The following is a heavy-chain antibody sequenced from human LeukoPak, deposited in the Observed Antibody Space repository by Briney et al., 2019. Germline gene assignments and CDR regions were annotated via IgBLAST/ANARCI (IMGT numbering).Heavy chain of an antibody. Sequence: ASVKVSCKASGGTFSSYAISWVRQAPGQGLEWMGGIIPIFGTANYAQKFQGRVTITADESTSTAYMELSSLRSEDTAVYYCAREWGVAGTMVRGVIDYYYYDMDVWGQGTTVTVSS. CDR3: AREWGVAGTMVRGVIDYYYYDMDV. J-gene: IGHJ6*02. V-gene: IGHV1-69*13. D-gene: IGHD3-10*01. CDR1: GGTFSSYA. CDR2: IIPIFGTA.